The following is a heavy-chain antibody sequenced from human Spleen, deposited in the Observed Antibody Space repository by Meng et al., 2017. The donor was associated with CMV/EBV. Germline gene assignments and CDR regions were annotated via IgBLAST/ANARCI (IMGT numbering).Heavy chain of an antibody. CDR3: ARTSRSSTYWGGDFFDH. CDR1: GVSITSGRYF. J-gene: IGHJ4*02. Sequence: SETLSLTCSVSGVSITSGRYFWSWIRQFPGKGLEWIAYIYHSGSNHYNPSLQSRATISMDTSKSQFSLTLTSVTAADTAVYYCARTSRSSTYWGGDFFDHWGQGTRVTVSS. V-gene: IGHV4-31*03. CDR2: IYHSGSN. D-gene: IGHD2-2*01.